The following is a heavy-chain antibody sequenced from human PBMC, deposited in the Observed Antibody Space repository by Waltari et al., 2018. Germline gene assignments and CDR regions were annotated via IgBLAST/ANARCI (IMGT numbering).Heavy chain of an antibody. CDR2: IWYEGSKK. J-gene: IGHJ4*02. D-gene: IGHD3-22*01. V-gene: IGHV3-33*01. CDR1: GFTFSSYA. Sequence: QVQLVESGGGVVQPGRSLRLSCAASGFTFSSYAMHWVRQAPGKGLEWVAGIWYEGSKKYDADSGKGRVTISRDNSKNTLYLQMNSLRAEDTAVYYCARDPGDSSGYYYPYYFDYWGQGTLVTVSS. CDR3: ARDPGDSSGYYYPYYFDY.